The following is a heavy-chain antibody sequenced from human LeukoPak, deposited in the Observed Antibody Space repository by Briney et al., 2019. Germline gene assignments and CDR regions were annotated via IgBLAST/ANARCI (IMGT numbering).Heavy chain of an antibody. CDR3: ARDRSSLEY. CDR1: GFTVSTDH. CDR2: SYSGGSR. Sequence: TGGSLRLSCAASGFTVSTDHMSWVRQAPGKGLEWVAVSYSGGSRSYSESVKGRFTISRGNSKNTLNLQMNSLRAEDTAVYYCARDRSSLEYWGQGTLVTVSS. J-gene: IGHJ4*02. V-gene: IGHV3-53*01. D-gene: IGHD6-13*01.